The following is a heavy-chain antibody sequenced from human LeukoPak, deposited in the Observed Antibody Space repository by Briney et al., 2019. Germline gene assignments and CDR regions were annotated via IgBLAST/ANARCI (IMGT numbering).Heavy chain of an antibody. V-gene: IGHV1-8*01. CDR3: ARDTSRDYGGNSTPDY. D-gene: IGHD4-23*01. CDR1: GYTFTSYD. CDR2: MNPNSGNT. Sequence: ASVKVSCKASGYTFTSYDINWVRQATGQGLEWMGWMNPNSGNTGYAQKFQGRVTMTRNTSISTAYMELSSLRSEDTAVYYCARDTSRDYGGNSTPDYWGQGTLVTVSS. J-gene: IGHJ4*02.